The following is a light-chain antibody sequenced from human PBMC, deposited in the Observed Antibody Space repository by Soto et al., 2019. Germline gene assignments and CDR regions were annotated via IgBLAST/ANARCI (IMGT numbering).Light chain of an antibody. Sequence: QSVLTQPPSASGTPGQRVTMSCSGSRSNIGSNSVSWYQQLPGTAPKLLIYNNNQRPSGVPDRISGSKSGTSGSLAISGLQSGDEADYYCAAWDDSLNGYVFGTGTKVTVL. J-gene: IGLJ1*01. CDR2: NNN. CDR1: RSNIGSNS. V-gene: IGLV1-44*01. CDR3: AAWDDSLNGYV.